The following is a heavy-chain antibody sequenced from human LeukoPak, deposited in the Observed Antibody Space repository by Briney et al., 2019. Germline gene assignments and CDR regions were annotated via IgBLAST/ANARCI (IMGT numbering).Heavy chain of an antibody. CDR1: GGSFSGYY. Sequence: SETLSLTCAVYGGSFSGYYCSWIRQPPGKGLEWIGEINHSGSTNYNPSLKSRVTISVDTSKNQFSLKLSSVTAADTAVYYCARAPCITMVRGVCDAFDIWGQGTMVTVSS. CDR2: INHSGST. V-gene: IGHV4-34*01. J-gene: IGHJ3*02. CDR3: ARAPCITMVRGVCDAFDI. D-gene: IGHD3-10*01.